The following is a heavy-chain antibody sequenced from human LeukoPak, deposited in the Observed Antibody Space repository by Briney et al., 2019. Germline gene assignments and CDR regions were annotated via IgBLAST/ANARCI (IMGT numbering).Heavy chain of an antibody. CDR2: IIPIFGIA. Sequence: SVKVSCKASGGTFSSYAISWVRQAPGQGLEWMGRIIPIFGIAHYAQKFQGRVTITADKSTSTAYMELSSLRSEDTAVYYCARSPFTVVTPNNWFDPWGQGTLVTVSS. J-gene: IGHJ5*02. CDR3: ARSPFTVVTPNNWFDP. CDR1: GGTFSSYA. V-gene: IGHV1-69*04. D-gene: IGHD4-23*01.